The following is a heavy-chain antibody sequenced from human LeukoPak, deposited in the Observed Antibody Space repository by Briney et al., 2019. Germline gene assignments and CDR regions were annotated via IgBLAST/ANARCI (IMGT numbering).Heavy chain of an antibody. Sequence: RASVKVSCKASGGTFSSYAISWVRQAPGQGLEWMGGIIPIFGTANYAQKFQGRVTITADESTSTAYMELSSLRSEDTAVYYCARVAPAGLDSSPDAFDIWGQGTMVTVSS. J-gene: IGHJ3*02. D-gene: IGHD3/OR15-3a*01. V-gene: IGHV1-69*01. CDR2: IIPIFGTA. CDR3: ARVAPAGLDSSPDAFDI. CDR1: GGTFSSYA.